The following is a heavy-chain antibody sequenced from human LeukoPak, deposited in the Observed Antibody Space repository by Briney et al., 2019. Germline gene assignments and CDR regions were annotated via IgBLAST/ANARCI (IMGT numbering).Heavy chain of an antibody. CDR2: IYHSGST. CDR3: ARDTRGGSHYYGMDV. CDR1: GGSISSSNW. Sequence: SETLSLTCAVSGGSISSSNWWSWVRQPPGKGLEWIGEIYHSGSTNYNPSLKSRVTISVDKSKNQFSLKLSSVTVADTAVYYCARDTRGGSHYYGMDVWGQGTTVTVSS. J-gene: IGHJ6*02. V-gene: IGHV4-4*02. D-gene: IGHD2-15*01.